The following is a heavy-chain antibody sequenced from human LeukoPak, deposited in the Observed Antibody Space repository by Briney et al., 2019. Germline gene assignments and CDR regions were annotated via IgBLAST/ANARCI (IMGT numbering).Heavy chain of an antibody. V-gene: IGHV3-23*01. D-gene: IGHD4-11*01. Sequence: GGSLRLSCAASGFTFSSYTMSWVRQAPGKGLEWVSAISGSGGSTYYADSVKGRFTISRDNSKNTLYLQMNSLRAEDTAVYYCAKDHDYRREYYFDYWGQGTLVTVSS. J-gene: IGHJ4*02. CDR3: AKDHDYRREYYFDY. CDR1: GFTFSSYT. CDR2: ISGSGGST.